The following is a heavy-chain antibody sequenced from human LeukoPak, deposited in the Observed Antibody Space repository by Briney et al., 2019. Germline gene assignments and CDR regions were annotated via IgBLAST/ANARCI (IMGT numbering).Heavy chain of an antibody. V-gene: IGHV3-30-3*01. CDR3: AKATYYDFWRPPYFDY. J-gene: IGHJ4*02. Sequence: GGSLRLSCAASGFTFNTYTMHWVRQAPGKGLEWVAVVSYDGSNTYYADSVKGRFTISRDNSKNTLYLQMNSLRAEDTAVYYCAKATYYDFWRPPYFDYWGQGTLVTVSS. CDR1: GFTFNTYT. CDR2: VSYDGSNT. D-gene: IGHD3-3*01.